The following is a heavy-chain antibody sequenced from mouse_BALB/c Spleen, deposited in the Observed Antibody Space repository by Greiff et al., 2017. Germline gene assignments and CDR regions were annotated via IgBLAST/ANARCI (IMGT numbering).Heavy chain of an antibody. J-gene: IGHJ3*01. D-gene: IGHD2-3*01. Sequence: EVQLVESGGGLVQPGGSLRLSCATSGFTFTDYYMSWVRQPPGKALEWLGFIRNKANGYTTEYSASVKGRFTISRDNSQSILYLQMNTLRAEDSATYYCAREGWLQTWFAYWGQGTLVTVSA. CDR1: GFTFTDYY. V-gene: IGHV7-3*02. CDR3: AREGWLQTWFAY. CDR2: IRNKANGYTT.